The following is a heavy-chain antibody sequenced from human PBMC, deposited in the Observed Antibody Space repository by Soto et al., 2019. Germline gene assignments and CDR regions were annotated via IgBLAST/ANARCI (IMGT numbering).Heavy chain of an antibody. Sequence: SGPTLVNPTQTLTLTFTVSGFSLSTSGMCVSWIRQPPGKALEWLARIDWDDDKYYSTSLKTRLTISKDTSKNQVVLTMTNMDPVDTATYYCARXAHIAARPWFDXWGQGTLVTVSS. J-gene: IGHJ5*02. CDR2: IDWDDDK. V-gene: IGHV2-70*11. D-gene: IGHD6-6*01. CDR1: GFSLSTSGMC. CDR3: ARXAHIAARPWFDX.